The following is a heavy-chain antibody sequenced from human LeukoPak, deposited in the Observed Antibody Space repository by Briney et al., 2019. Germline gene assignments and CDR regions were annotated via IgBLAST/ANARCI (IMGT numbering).Heavy chain of an antibody. CDR3: ARVVSGWSPFDY. CDR2: MNPNSGNT. V-gene: IGHV1-8*03. Sequence: ASVKGSCKASGYTFTSYDINWVREATGQGLEWMGWMNPNSGNTGYAQKFQGRVTITRNTSISTAYMELSSLRSDDTAVYYCARVVSGWSPFDYWGQGTLVTVSS. D-gene: IGHD6-19*01. J-gene: IGHJ4*02. CDR1: GYTFTSYD.